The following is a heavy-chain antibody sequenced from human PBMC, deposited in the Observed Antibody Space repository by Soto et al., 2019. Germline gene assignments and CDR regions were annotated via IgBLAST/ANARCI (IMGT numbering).Heavy chain of an antibody. V-gene: IGHV4-39*01. CDR2: IYYSGST. CDR1: GASINSSSYY. D-gene: IGHD1-1*01. J-gene: IGHJ6*02. Sequence: QLQLQESAPGLVKPSETLSLTCSVSGASINSSSYYWVWIRQPPGKGLEWIATIYYSGSTYYTPSLKSRATISIDTSKTQFSLRLKSVTAADTGVYYCASLGGYTYTNGLDVWGQGTTVTVSS. CDR3: ASLGGYTYTNGLDV.